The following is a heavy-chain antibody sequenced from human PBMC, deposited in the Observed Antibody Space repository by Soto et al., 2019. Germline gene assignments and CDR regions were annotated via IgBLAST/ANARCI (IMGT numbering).Heavy chain of an antibody. CDR1: GYTFTSYY. V-gene: IGHV1-46*01. Sequence: ASVKVSCKASGYTFTSYYMHWVRQAPGQGLEWMGIINPSGGSTSYAQKFQGRVTMTRDTSTDTAYMELSSLRSEDTAVYYCAGNSRWFGGYYYYGMDVWGQGTTVTVS. CDR2: INPSGGST. CDR3: AGNSRWFGGYYYYGMDV. J-gene: IGHJ6*02. D-gene: IGHD3-10*01.